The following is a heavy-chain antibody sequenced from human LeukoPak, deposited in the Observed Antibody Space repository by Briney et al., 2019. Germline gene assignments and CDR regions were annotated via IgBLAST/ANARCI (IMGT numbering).Heavy chain of an antibody. V-gene: IGHV1-46*01. CDR1: GYTFTSYY. CDR3: ARGHDSSGLNWYFDL. D-gene: IGHD3-22*01. J-gene: IGHJ2*01. CDR2: TNPSGGST. Sequence: ASVKVSCKASGYTFTSYYMLWVRQAPGQGLECMGITNPSGGSTSYAQKFQGRVTMTRDTSTSTVYMELSSLRSEDTAVYYCARGHDSSGLNWYFDLWGRGTLVTVSS.